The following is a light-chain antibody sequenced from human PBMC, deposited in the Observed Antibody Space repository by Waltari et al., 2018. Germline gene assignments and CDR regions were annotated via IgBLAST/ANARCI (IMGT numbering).Light chain of an antibody. J-gene: IGLJ3*02. Sequence: NFMLTQPHSVSESPGKTITISCTRSSGSIASNYVQWYQQRPGSGPSTVIYEDNQRPPGVPDRFSGSIDSSSNSASLTISGLKTEDEADYYCQSCDSNNQVFGGGTKLTVL. CDR2: EDN. V-gene: IGLV6-57*03. CDR3: QSCDSNNQV. CDR1: SGSIASNY.